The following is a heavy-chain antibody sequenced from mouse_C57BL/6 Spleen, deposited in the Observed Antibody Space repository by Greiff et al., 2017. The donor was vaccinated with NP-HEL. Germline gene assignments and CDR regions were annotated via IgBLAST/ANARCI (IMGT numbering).Heavy chain of an antibody. Sequence: EVQLQQSGPELVKPGASVKISCKASGYTFTDYYMNWVKQSHGKSLEWIGDINPNNGGTSYNQKFKGKATLTVDKSSSTAYMELRSLTSEDSAVYYCARTGYYGSSSLFDYWGQGTTLTVSS. CDR2: INPNNGGT. CDR3: ARTGYYGSSSLFDY. CDR1: GYTFTDYY. V-gene: IGHV1-26*01. J-gene: IGHJ2*01. D-gene: IGHD1-1*01.